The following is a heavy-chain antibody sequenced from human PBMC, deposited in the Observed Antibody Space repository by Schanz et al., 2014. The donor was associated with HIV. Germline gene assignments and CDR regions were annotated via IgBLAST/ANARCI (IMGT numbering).Heavy chain of an antibody. CDR1: GFNFSNYA. J-gene: IGHJ4*02. Sequence: EVRLLESGGGLVQPGGSLRLACSASGFNFSNYAMHWVRQTAGKGLECVSYMSYSSSAMYYADSVKGRFTISRDKAKNSLYLQMNSLRDEDTAVYYCARAGVTDLFDHWGQGTLVTVS. CDR2: MSYSSSAM. CDR3: ARAGVTDLFDH. V-gene: IGHV3-48*02. D-gene: IGHD2-21*02.